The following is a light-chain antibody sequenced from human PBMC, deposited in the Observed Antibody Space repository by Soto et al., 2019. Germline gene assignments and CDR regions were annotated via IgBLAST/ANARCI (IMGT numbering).Light chain of an antibody. J-gene: IGKJ2*01. CDR2: WAS. CDR3: QQYESTPPT. CDR1: QSVLYSSNNKNY. Sequence: DIVMTQSPDSLAVSLAGRATINCKSSQSVLYSSNNKNYLAWYQQRQGQPPKLLIYWASTRESGVPDRFSGSGSGTDFTLTITSLQAEDVAVYYCQQYESTPPTFGQGTKLEIK. V-gene: IGKV4-1*01.